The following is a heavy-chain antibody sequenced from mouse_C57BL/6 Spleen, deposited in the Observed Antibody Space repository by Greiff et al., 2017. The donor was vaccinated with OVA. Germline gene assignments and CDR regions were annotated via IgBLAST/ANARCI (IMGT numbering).Heavy chain of an antibody. CDR2: INPNYGTP. Sequence: EVQLQQSGPELVKPGASVKISCKASGYSFTDYNMNWVKQSNGKSLEWIGVINPNYGTPSYNQKFKGKATLTVDKSSSTAYMQLNSLTSEDSAVYYCARSRAGYGFDDSLFAYWGQGTLVTVSA. CDR3: ARSRAGYGFDDSLFAY. D-gene: IGHD2-4*01. J-gene: IGHJ3*01. CDR1: GYSFTDYN. V-gene: IGHV1-39*01.